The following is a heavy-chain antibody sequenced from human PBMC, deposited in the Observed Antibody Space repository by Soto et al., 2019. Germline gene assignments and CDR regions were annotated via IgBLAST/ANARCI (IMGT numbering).Heavy chain of an antibody. CDR1: GFTFSSYA. Sequence: EVQLLESGGGLVQPGGSLSLSCAASGFTFSSYAMSWVRQAPGKGLEWVSAISGSGGSTYYADYVKGRFTISRDNSKNTLYLKMNSLRAEDTAVYYCANDGGIAAADHPGYWCQGTLVTVCS. J-gene: IGHJ4*02. CDR3: ANDGGIAAADHPGY. V-gene: IGHV3-23*01. D-gene: IGHD6-13*01. CDR2: ISGSGGST.